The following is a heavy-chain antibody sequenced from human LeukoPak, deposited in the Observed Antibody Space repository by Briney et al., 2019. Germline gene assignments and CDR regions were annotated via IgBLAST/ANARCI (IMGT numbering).Heavy chain of an antibody. D-gene: IGHD6-25*01. Sequence: PGRSLRLSCAASGFTFSTYTMHWVRQAPGKGLEWVAVIAYDGSYKYYADSVRGRFTFSRDNSKNTLYLQMSSLRGEDTAVYYCARGHRPYTSAYLFDSWGQGTLVTVSS. CDR2: IAYDGSYK. CDR1: GFTFSTYT. V-gene: IGHV3-30*04. J-gene: IGHJ4*02. CDR3: ARGHRPYTSAYLFDS.